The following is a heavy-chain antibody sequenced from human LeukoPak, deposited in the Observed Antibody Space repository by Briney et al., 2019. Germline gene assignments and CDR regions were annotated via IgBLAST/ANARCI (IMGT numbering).Heavy chain of an antibody. CDR1: GFTFSSYS. Sequence: PGGSLRLSCAASGFTFSSYSMNWVRQAPGKGLEWVSSISSSSSYIYYADSVKGRFTISRDNAKNSLYLQMNSLRAEDTAVYYCAKDKMYSDFWSGHDAFDIWDQGTMVTVSS. CDR3: AKDKMYSDFWSGHDAFDI. J-gene: IGHJ3*02. V-gene: IGHV3-21*04. D-gene: IGHD3-3*01. CDR2: ISSSSSYI.